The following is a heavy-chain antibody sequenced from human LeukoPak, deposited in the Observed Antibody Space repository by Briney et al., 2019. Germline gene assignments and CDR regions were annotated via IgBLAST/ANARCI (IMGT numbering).Heavy chain of an antibody. CDR1: GYSFTSYW. D-gene: IGHD2-21*02. V-gene: IGHV5-51*01. CDR2: IYPGDSDT. Sequence: GESLKISCKGSGYSFTSYWIGWVRQMPGKGLEWMGIIYPGDSDTRYSPSFQGQVTISADKSISTAYLQWSSPKASDTAMYYCARSYCGGDCYSGYYYGMDVWGQGTTVTVSS. J-gene: IGHJ6*02. CDR3: ARSYCGGDCYSGYYYGMDV.